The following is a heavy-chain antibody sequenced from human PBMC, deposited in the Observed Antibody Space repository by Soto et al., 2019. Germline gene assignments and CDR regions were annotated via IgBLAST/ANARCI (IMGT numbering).Heavy chain of an antibody. CDR1: GFTFSNAW. J-gene: IGHJ3*02. V-gene: IGHV3-15*07. D-gene: IGHD2-21*02. Sequence: EVQLVESGGGLVKPGGSLRLSCAASGFTFSNAWMNWVRQAPGKWLEWVGRIKSKTDGGTTDYAAPVKGRFTISRDDSKNTLHLQMNSLKTEDTAVYYCTTDSPPYMVVVTAPLAFDICGQGTMFTVAS. CDR2: IKSKTDGGTT. CDR3: TTDSPPYMVVVTAPLAFDI.